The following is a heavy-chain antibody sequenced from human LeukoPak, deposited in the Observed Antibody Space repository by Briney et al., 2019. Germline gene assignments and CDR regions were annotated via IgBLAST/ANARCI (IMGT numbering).Heavy chain of an antibody. V-gene: IGHV4-59*01. CDR3: ARGERPGCDY. CDR2: ISYSGST. D-gene: IGHD6-6*01. Sequence: SETLSLTCTVSGGSITSYYWSWIRQPPGKGLEWIGYISYSGSTNYNPSLKSRATMSLDTSKNQFSLNLNSVTAADTAVYYCARGERPGCDYWGQGTLVTVSS. CDR1: GGSITSYY. J-gene: IGHJ4*02.